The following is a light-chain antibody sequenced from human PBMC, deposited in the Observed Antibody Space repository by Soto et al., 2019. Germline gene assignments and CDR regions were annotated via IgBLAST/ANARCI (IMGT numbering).Light chain of an antibody. CDR2: EIS. J-gene: IGKJ3*01. Sequence: EIVLAQSPATLSLSPGERATLSCRASQSVSYYLAWYQQKPGRAPRLLIYEISKRATGIPARFSGSGSGTDFTLSIRSLEPQDFAVYYCQQRSDWPLFTFGPGTRVDIK. V-gene: IGKV3-11*01. CDR3: QQRSDWPLFT. CDR1: QSVSYY.